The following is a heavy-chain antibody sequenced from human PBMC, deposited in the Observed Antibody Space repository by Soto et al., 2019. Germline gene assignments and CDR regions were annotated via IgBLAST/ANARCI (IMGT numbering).Heavy chain of an antibody. J-gene: IGHJ5*02. Sequence: QVQLVQSGAEVKKPGASVKVSCKASGYTFTSYGISWVRQAPGQGLEWMGWISAYNGNTNYAQKLQGRVTMTTDTSASTAYMELRSLRSDDTAVYYCARDKGAYCGGDCYSTWFDPWGQGTLVTVSS. CDR2: ISAYNGNT. D-gene: IGHD2-21*02. CDR1: GYTFTSYG. CDR3: ARDKGAYCGGDCYSTWFDP. V-gene: IGHV1-18*01.